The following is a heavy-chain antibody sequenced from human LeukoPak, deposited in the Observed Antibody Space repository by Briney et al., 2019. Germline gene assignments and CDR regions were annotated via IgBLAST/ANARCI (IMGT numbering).Heavy chain of an antibody. V-gene: IGHV4-59*12. J-gene: IGHJ5*02. CDR3: AREGSTAMVNWFDP. CDR2: IYYSGST. Sequence: SETLSLTCTVSGGSISIYYWSWIRQPPGKGLEWIGYIYYSGSTNYNPSLKSRVTISVDTSKNQFSLKLSSVTAADTAVYYCAREGSTAMVNWFDPWGQGTLVTVSS. CDR1: GGSISIYY. D-gene: IGHD5-18*01.